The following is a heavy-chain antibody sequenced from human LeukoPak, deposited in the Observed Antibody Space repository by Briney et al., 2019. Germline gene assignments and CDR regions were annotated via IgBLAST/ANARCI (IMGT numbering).Heavy chain of an antibody. D-gene: IGHD5-18*01. J-gene: IGHJ4*02. CDR1: GYTFTGYY. CDR2: INPNSGGT. Sequence: GASVKVSCKASGYTFTGYYMHWVRQAPGQGLEWMGSINPNSGGTNYAQKFQGRVTMTRDTSISTAYMELSRLRSDDTAVYYCARVGIQLWLTFDYWGQGTLVTVSS. V-gene: IGHV1-2*02. CDR3: ARVGIQLWLTFDY.